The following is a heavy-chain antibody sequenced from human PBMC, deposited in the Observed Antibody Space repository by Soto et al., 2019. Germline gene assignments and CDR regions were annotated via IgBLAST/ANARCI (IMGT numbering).Heavy chain of an antibody. CDR2: ISYDGSNK. J-gene: IGHJ4*02. CDR1: GFTFSSYG. D-gene: IGHD4-17*01. V-gene: IGHV3-30*18. CDR3: AKEFLYGATDY. Sequence: GGSLRLSCAASGFTFSSYGMHWVRQAPGKGLEWVAVISYDGSNKYYADSVKGRFTISRDNSKNTLYLQMNSLRAEDTAVYYCAKEFLYGATDYWGQGTLVTVSS.